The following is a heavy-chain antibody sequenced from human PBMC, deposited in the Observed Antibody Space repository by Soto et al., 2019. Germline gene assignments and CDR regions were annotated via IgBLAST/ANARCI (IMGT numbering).Heavy chain of an antibody. D-gene: IGHD6-13*01. V-gene: IGHV4-61*01. Sequence: ASETLSLTCTVSGGSVSSGSYYWSWIRQPPGKGLEWIGYIYYSGSTNYNPSLKSRVTISVDTSKNQFSLKLSSVTAADTAVYYCARGESIAAAVNYFDYWGQGTLVTVSS. CDR3: ARGESIAAAVNYFDY. CDR2: IYYSGST. CDR1: GGSVSSGSYY. J-gene: IGHJ4*02.